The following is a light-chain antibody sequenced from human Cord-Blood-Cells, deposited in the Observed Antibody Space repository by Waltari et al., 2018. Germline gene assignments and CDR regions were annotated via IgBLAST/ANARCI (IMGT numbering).Light chain of an antibody. CDR1: QSVSSY. J-gene: IGKJ4*01. V-gene: IGKV3-11*01. Sequence: EIVLTQSPATLSLSPGERATLSCRASQSVSSYLAWYQQKPGKAPRLLIYDASNRATDIPARFSCSGSGTDFTLTISSLEPEDFAVYYCQQRSNWTPLTFNGATKVEI. CDR3: QQRSNWTPLT. CDR2: DAS.